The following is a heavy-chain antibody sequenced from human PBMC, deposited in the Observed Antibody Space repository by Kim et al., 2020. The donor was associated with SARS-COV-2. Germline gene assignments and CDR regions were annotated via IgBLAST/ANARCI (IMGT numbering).Heavy chain of an antibody. V-gene: IGHV3-23*01. CDR2: AVTK. D-gene: IGHD6-13*01. J-gene: IGHJ4*02. Sequence: AVTKGSEDSVKGRFTIARDHSKNALYLQRSSLRAEDTAIYYCANPRQPDYWGQGTLVTVSS. CDR3: ANPRQPDY.